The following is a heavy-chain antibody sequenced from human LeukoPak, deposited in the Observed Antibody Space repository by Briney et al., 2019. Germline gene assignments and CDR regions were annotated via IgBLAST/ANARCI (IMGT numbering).Heavy chain of an antibody. CDR1: GFTVGSNY. Sequence: GGSLRLSCAASGFTVGSNYLTWVRQAPGKGLEWVSVIYSGGNTYYTDSVKGRFTISRDNSKNTLYLQMNSLRAEDTAVYYCARQPHDPPFLEWLSHFDYWGQGTLVTVSS. CDR2: IYSGGNT. V-gene: IGHV3-66*04. J-gene: IGHJ4*02. D-gene: IGHD3-3*02. CDR3: ARQPHDPPFLEWLSHFDY.